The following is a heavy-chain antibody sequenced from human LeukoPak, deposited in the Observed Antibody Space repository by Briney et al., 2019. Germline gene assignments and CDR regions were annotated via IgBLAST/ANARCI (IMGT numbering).Heavy chain of an antibody. Sequence: GGSLRLTCAASGFTFSSYAMSWVRQAPGEGLEWVSAISGSGGSTYYADSVKGRFTISRDNSKNTLYLQMNSLRAEDTAVYYCAKGFLYYYYRMYVWGQGTTVIVSS. J-gene: IGHJ6*02. CDR3: AKGFLYYYYRMYV. V-gene: IGHV3-23*01. CDR2: ISGSGGST. CDR1: GFTFSSYA. D-gene: IGHD3-10*01.